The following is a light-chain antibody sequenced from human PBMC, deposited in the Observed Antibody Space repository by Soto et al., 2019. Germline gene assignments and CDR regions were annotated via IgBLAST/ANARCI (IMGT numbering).Light chain of an antibody. Sequence: EIVLTQSPGTLSLSPGERATLSCRASQSVSSSYLAWYQQKPGQAPRLLIYGASSRATGIPDRFSGSGSWTDFTLIIIRLEREDFAVYYCQQYGSSPGYTFGQGTKLEIK. J-gene: IGKJ2*01. CDR2: GAS. V-gene: IGKV3-20*01. CDR3: QQYGSSPGYT. CDR1: QSVSSSY.